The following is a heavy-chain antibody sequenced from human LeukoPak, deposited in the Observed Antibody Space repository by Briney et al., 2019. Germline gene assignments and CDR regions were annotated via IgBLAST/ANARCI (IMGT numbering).Heavy chain of an antibody. Sequence: SETLSLTCTVSGGSISSSSYYWGWIRQPPGKGLEWIGSIYYSGSTYYNPSLKSRVTISVDTSKNQFSLKLSSVTAADTAVYYCARDGLELRKDYWGQGTLVTVSS. CDR1: GGSISSSSYY. J-gene: IGHJ4*02. CDR2: IYYSGST. D-gene: IGHD1-7*01. V-gene: IGHV4-39*07. CDR3: ARDGLELRKDY.